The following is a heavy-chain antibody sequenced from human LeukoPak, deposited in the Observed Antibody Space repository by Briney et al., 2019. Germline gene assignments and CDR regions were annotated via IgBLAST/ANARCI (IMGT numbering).Heavy chain of an antibody. J-gene: IGHJ5*02. CDR2: IGARGRNT. V-gene: IGHV3-23*01. CDR1: GFTFTRHA. Sequence: GGSLRLSCAASGFTFTRHAMSWVRQAPGKGLEWVSGIGARGRNTYYADSVQGRFTISRDNSQDNLFLQMNSLRDDDTAIYYCTKEPELLPSGDWFDPWGQGTLVTVSS. CDR3: TKEPELLPSGDWFDP. D-gene: IGHD1-14*01.